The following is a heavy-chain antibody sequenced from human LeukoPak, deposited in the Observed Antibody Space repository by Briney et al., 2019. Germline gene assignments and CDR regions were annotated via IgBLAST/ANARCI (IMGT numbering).Heavy chain of an antibody. CDR3: ARPALLLDAFDI. Sequence: GGSLRLSCAASGFTFSSYSMNWVCQAPGKGLEWVSYISSSGSTIYYADSVKGRFTISRDNAKNSLYLQMNSLRAEDTAVYYCARPALLLDAFDIWGQGTMVTVSS. V-gene: IGHV3-48*04. D-gene: IGHD2-15*01. CDR1: GFTFSSYS. J-gene: IGHJ3*02. CDR2: ISSSGSTI.